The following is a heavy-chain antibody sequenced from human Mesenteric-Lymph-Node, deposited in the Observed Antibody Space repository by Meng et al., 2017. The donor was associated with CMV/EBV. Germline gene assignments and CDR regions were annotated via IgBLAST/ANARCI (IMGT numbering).Heavy chain of an antibody. D-gene: IGHD6-19*01. Sequence: GESLKISCAASGFTFSSYAMSWVRQAPGKGLEWVSAISGSGGSTYYADSVKGRFTISRDNSKNTLYLQMNSLRAEDTAVYYCARIKAVAGKLDYYYGMDVGGQGTTVTVSS. CDR2: ISGSGGST. CDR1: GFTFSSYA. V-gene: IGHV3-23*01. J-gene: IGHJ6*02. CDR3: ARIKAVAGKLDYYYGMDV.